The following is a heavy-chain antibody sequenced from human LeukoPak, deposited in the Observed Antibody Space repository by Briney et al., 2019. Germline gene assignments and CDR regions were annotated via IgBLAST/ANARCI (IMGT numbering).Heavy chain of an antibody. V-gene: IGHV1-69*04. CDR2: VIPSFHIA. CDR1: GGTFSNYG. CDR3: ARPQEDSGDYFAFDV. Sequence: GASVKVSCKASGGTFSNYGFSWVRQAPGQGLEWMGRVIPSFHIANYAQKFQGRVTITADTSTSTIYMELSSLSSEDTAVYFCARPQEDSGDYFAFDVWGQGTVVIVSS. D-gene: IGHD4-17*01. J-gene: IGHJ3*01.